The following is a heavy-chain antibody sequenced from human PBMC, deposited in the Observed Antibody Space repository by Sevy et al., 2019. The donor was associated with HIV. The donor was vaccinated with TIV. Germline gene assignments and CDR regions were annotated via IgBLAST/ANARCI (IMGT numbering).Heavy chain of an antibody. D-gene: IGHD2-8*02. CDR3: AAGTPAFCTGGVCFNWFDP. CDR1: GFTFSGYD. CDR2: IRYSGSNK. J-gene: IGHJ5*02. Sequence: GGSLRLSCAASGFTFSGYDMNWVRQAPGKGLEWVAYIRYSGSNKYYADSVKGRFTISRDDSKNTLYLQMNSLRAEDAALDYCAAGTPAFCTGGVCFNWFDPWGQGTLVTVSS. V-gene: IGHV3-30*02.